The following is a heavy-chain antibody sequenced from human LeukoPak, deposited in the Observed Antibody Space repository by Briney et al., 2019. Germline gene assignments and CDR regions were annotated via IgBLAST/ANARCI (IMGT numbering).Heavy chain of an antibody. D-gene: IGHD4-23*01. CDR2: IYPGDSDT. V-gene: IGHV5-51*01. Sequence: PGESLKISCKGSGYSFTTYWIGRVRQMPGKGLEWMGIIYPGDSDTRYSPSFQGQVTMSADKSISTAYLQWSSLKASDTAMYYCARLNSSVFDHWGQGTLVTVSS. CDR3: ARLNSSVFDH. J-gene: IGHJ4*02. CDR1: GYSFTTYW.